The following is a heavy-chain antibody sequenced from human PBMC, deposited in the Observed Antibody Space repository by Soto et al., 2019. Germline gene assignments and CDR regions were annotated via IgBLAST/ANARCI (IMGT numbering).Heavy chain of an antibody. CDR2: IIPIFGSP. CDR1: GGTFSSYG. J-gene: IGHJ4*02. CDR3: VRDRPFSGWYGIIDY. Sequence: QVQLVQSGAEVKKPGSSVRISCMTSGGTFSSYGISWVRQAPGEGLEWMGGIIPIFGSPHYAQRFQGRVWITANDSTTTAYMELSSLTSDDTAVYYCVRDRPFSGWYGIIDYWGQGTLVTVSS. D-gene: IGHD6-19*01. V-gene: IGHV1-69*01.